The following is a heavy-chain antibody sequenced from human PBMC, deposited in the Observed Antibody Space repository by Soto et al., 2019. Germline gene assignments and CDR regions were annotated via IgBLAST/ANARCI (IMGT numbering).Heavy chain of an antibody. J-gene: IGHJ4*02. CDR1: GFTFSTYG. CDR2: ISFDGSNK. V-gene: IGHV3-30*18. CDR3: AKDGGYDPSFDY. Sequence: QVQLVESGGGVVQPGRSLRLSCAASGFTFSTYGMHWVRQAPGKGLEWVAVISFDGSNKYYADSVKGRFTISRDNSKNTLYLXXXXXXXEDTAVYYCAKDGGYDPSFDYWGQGTLVTVSS. D-gene: IGHD5-12*01.